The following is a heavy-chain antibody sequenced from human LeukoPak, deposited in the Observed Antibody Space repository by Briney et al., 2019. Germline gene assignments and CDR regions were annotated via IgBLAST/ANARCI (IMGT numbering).Heavy chain of an antibody. D-gene: IGHD3-10*01. CDR3: APYGAGSSIPNDPFDI. CDR1: GGSISSSSYY. J-gene: IGHJ3*02. V-gene: IGHV4-39*07. Sequence: SETLSLTCTVSGGSISSSSYYRGWIRQPPGKGVEWIGSICYSGSTYYNPSLKSRATIAVDTSKNQFSLKLRSVTAADTAVYCCAPYGAGSSIPNDPFDIGGQGTMVTVPS. CDR2: ICYSGST.